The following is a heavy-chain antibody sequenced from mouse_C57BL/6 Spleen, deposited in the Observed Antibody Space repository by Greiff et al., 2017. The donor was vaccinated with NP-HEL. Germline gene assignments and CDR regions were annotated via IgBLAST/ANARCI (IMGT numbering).Heavy chain of an antibody. CDR2: IHPNSGST. D-gene: IGHD2-4*01. J-gene: IGHJ1*03. CDR3: GYDYDGWYFDV. V-gene: IGHV1-64*01. Sequence: VKLQQPGAELVKPGASVKLSCKASGYTFTSYWMHWVKQRPGQGLEWIGMIHPNSGSTNYNEKFKSKATLTVDKSSSTAYMQLSSLTSEDSAVYYCGYDYDGWYFDVWGTGTTVTVSS. CDR1: GYTFTSYW.